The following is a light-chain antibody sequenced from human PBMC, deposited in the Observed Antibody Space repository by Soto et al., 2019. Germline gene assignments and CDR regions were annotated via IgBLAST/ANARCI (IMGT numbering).Light chain of an antibody. V-gene: IGKV1-33*01. J-gene: IGKJ3*01. CDR2: DAS. Sequence: DIQMTQSPSSLSASVGDRVTITCQASQDISNYLNWYQQKPGKAPKLLIYDASNLETGVPSRFSGSGSGTDFTFTISRLQPEDIATYYCHYQFTFGPGTKVDIK. CDR1: QDISNY. CDR3: HYQFT.